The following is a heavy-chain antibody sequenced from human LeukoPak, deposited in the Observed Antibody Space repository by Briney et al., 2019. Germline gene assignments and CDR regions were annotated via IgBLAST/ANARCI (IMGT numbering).Heavy chain of an antibody. V-gene: IGHV1-2*02. CDR3: ARSHYDILTGSPY. CDR2: INPNSGGT. D-gene: IGHD3-9*01. CDR1: GYTLTGYY. J-gene: IGHJ4*02. Sequence: VSVKVSCKASGYTLTGYYMHWVRQAPGQGLEWMGWINPNSGGTNYAQKFQGRVTMTRDTSISTAYMELSRLRSDDTAVYYCARSHYDILTGSPYWGQGTLVTVSS.